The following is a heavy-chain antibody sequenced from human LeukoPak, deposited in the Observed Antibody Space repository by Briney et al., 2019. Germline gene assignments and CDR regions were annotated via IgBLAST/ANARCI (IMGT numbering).Heavy chain of an antibody. CDR2: IYYSGGT. CDR3: ARFGRGRGCDY. D-gene: IGHD6-19*01. V-gene: IGHV4-59*01. Sequence: PSEALSLTCTVSGGSISPYYWSWIRQTPGQVPEWIGYIYYSGGTNYNPSLKSRVTISVDTSKKQFSLKLTSVTAADTAVYYCARFGRGRGCDYWGQGTLVTVSS. J-gene: IGHJ4*02. CDR1: GGSISPYY.